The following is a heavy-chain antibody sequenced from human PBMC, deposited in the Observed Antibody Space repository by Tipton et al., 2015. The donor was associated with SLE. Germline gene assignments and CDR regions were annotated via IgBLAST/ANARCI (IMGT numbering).Heavy chain of an antibody. Sequence: QLVQSGAEVKKPGASVKVSCKASGYTFSSDGISWVRQAPGQGLEWMGGIIPIFGTANYAQKFQGRVTITADESTSTAYMELSSLRSEDTAMYYCVRTEQQLVQGQCYRSYGMDVWGQGTTVTVSS. CDR1: GYTFSSDG. D-gene: IGHD6-13*01. J-gene: IGHJ6*02. V-gene: IGHV1-69*13. CDR2: IIPIFGTA. CDR3: VRTEQQLVQGQCYRSYGMDV.